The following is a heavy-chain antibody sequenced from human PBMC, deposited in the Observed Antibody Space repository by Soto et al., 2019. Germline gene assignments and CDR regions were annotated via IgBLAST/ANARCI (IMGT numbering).Heavy chain of an antibody. Sequence: EVQLVESGGGLVQPGGSLRLSCAASGFTLSSYDIHWVRQATGEGLAWVSGIGSGGDTHYADSVKGRFIISREDGKHSLYLQMSILRVGETAVYYCTRKTPPTGMEVWGQGATVTVSS. CDR2: IGSGGDT. V-gene: IGHV3-13*01. CDR1: GFTLSSYD. J-gene: IGHJ6*02. CDR3: TRKTPPTGMEV. D-gene: IGHD3-9*01.